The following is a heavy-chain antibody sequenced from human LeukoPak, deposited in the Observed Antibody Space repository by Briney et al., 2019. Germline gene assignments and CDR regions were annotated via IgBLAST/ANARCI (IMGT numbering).Heavy chain of an antibody. CDR3: ARDISRIAARYYFDY. CDR1: GGSISSGDYY. V-gene: IGHV4-30-4*02. D-gene: IGHD6-6*01. CDR2: IYYSGST. J-gene: IGHJ4*02. Sequence: RSETLSLTCTVSGGSISSGDYYWSWIRQPPGKGLEWIGYIYYSGSTYYNPSLKSRVTISVDTSKNQFSLKLSSVTAADTAVYYCARDISRIAARYYFDYWGQGTLVTVSS.